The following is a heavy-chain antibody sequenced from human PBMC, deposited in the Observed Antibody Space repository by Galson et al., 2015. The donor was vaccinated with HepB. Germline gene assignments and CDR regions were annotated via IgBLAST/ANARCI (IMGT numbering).Heavy chain of an antibody. CDR3: AKSRGVVVED. D-gene: IGHD2-21*01. CDR2: IYPGDSDT. Sequence: QSGAEVKEPGESLNISCKGSRYRFTNYWIGWVRQMPGKGLEWMGIIYPGDSDTRYSPSFQGQVTISAEKSISTAYLQWSSLKASDTAMYFCAKSRGVVVEDWGQGTLVTVSS. J-gene: IGHJ4*02. CDR1: RYRFTNYW. V-gene: IGHV5-51*01.